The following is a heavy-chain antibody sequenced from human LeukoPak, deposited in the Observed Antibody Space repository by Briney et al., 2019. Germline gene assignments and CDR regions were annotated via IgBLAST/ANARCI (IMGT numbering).Heavy chain of an antibody. V-gene: IGHV3-21*01. J-gene: IGHJ5*02. CDR1: GFTFSSFD. Sequence: GGSLRLSCAASGFTFSSFDMNWVRQAPGKGLAWVSSINTSSRYIYYRDSVKGRFTISRDDAKNSLYLQMNSLRVEDTAVYYCARADCSGSTCYLRRSWFDPWGQGTLVTVSS. CDR2: INTSSRYI. CDR3: ARADCSGSTCYLRRSWFDP. D-gene: IGHD2-2*01.